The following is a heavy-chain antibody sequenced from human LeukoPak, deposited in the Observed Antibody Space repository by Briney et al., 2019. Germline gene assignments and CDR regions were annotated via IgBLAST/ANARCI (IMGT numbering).Heavy chain of an antibody. Sequence: ASVKVCCKASGYTFTSYGISWVRQAPGQGLEWMGWISAYNGNTNYAQKFQGRVTLTTDTSTSTAYMELRSLRSDDTAVYYCARDRSGSYEYYMDVWGKGTTVTVSS. CDR3: ARDRSGSYEYYMDV. J-gene: IGHJ6*03. D-gene: IGHD1-26*01. V-gene: IGHV1-18*01. CDR1: GYTFTSYG. CDR2: ISAYNGNT.